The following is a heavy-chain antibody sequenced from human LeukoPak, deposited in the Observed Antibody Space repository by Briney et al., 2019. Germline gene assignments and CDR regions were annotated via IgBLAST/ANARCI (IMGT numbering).Heavy chain of an antibody. D-gene: IGHD5-12*01. J-gene: IGHJ4*02. Sequence: GGSLRLSCAASGFTFDDYAMHWVRQAPGKGLEWVSGISWNSGSIGYADSVKGRFTISRDNAKNSLYLQMNSLRAEDTAVYYCARLEYSGYDPIDFGGQGTLLTVSS. CDR1: GFTFDDYA. V-gene: IGHV3-9*01. CDR2: ISWNSGSI. CDR3: ARLEYSGYDPIDF.